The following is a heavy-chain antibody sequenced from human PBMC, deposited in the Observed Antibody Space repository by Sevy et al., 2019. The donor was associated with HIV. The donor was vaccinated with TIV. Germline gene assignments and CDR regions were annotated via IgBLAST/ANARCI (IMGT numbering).Heavy chain of an antibody. V-gene: IGHV3-21*01. CDR2: ISSSSRYI. Sequence: GGSLRLSCAVSGFTFSSYTMNWVRQAPGKGLEWVSSISSSSRYIYYADSVKGRFTISRDNAKNSVYLQMNSMRAEDTAVYYCARDGSSGGLFLKDYYYFGMDVWGQGTTVTVSS. D-gene: IGHD3-16*01. J-gene: IGHJ6*02. CDR1: GFTFSSYT. CDR3: ARDGSSGGLFLKDYYYFGMDV.